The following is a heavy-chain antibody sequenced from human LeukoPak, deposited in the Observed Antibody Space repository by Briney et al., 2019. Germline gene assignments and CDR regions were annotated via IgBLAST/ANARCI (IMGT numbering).Heavy chain of an antibody. CDR1: GYTFTNYP. CDR2: INAGNGNT. CDR3: ARVAAYCGGDCYFAHDAFDI. J-gene: IGHJ3*02. D-gene: IGHD2-21*02. V-gene: IGHV1-3*01. Sequence: ASVKVSCTASGYTFTNYPMRWVRQAPGQRLEWVGWINAGNGNTKYSQKFQGRVTITRDTSVSTAYMELSSLRSEDTAVFYCARVAAYCGGDCYFAHDAFDIWGQGTMVTVSS.